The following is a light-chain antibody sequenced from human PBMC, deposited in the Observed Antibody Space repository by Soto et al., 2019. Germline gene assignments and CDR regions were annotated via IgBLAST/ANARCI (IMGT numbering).Light chain of an antibody. Sequence: EVVLTQSPGTLSLSPGERATLSCRASQSVSSSYLAWYQQKPGQAPRLLIYGASSRATGIPDRSSGSGSGTDFTLTISSLQSEDFAVYYCQQRNNWPPSITFGPGTRLEI. V-gene: IGKV3D-20*02. CDR2: GAS. CDR1: QSVSSSY. CDR3: QQRNNWPPSIT. J-gene: IGKJ5*01.